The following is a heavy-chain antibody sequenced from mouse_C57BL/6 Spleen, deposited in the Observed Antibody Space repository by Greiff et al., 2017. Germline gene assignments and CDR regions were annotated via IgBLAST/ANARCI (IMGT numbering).Heavy chain of an antibody. CDR2: ISYDGSN. Sequence: EVKLQESGPGLVKPSQSLSLTCSVTGYSITSGYYWNWIRQFPGNKLEWMGYISYDGSNNYNPSLKNRISITRDTSKNQFFLKLNSVTTEDTATYYCARGSSTVGAEGYFDVWGTGTTVTVSS. CDR3: ARGSSTVGAEGYFDV. V-gene: IGHV3-6*01. D-gene: IGHD1-1*01. CDR1: GYSITSGYY. J-gene: IGHJ1*03.